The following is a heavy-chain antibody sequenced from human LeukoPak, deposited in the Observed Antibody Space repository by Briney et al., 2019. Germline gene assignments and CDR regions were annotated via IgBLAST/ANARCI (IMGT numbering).Heavy chain of an antibody. Sequence: SETLSLTCAVYGGSFSGYYWSWIRQPPGKGLEWIGEINHSGSTNYNPSLKSRVTISVDTSKNQFSLKLSSVTAADTAVYYCARGRYGSGSYFDRPFWLLDPWGQGTLVTVSS. CDR1: GGSFSGYY. CDR2: INHSGST. V-gene: IGHV4-34*01. CDR3: ARGRYGSGSYFDRPFWLLDP. D-gene: IGHD3-10*01. J-gene: IGHJ5*02.